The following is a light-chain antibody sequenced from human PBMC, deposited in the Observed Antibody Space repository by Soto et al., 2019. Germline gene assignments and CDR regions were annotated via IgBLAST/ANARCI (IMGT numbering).Light chain of an antibody. CDR2: GAS. J-gene: IGKJ1*01. CDR3: QQYNNWPPWT. CDR1: QSVSSN. Sequence: EIVMTQSPATLSVSPGERATLSCRASQSVSSNLAWYQQTPGQAPRLFIYGASTRATGIPARFSGSGSGTEFTLTISSLQSEDFAVYYCQQYNNWPPWTFGQGTKVEIK. V-gene: IGKV3-15*01.